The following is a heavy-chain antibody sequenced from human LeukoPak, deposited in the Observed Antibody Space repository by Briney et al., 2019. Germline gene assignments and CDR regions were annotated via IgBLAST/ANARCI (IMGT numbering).Heavy chain of an antibody. Sequence: GXXLRLSCVASGFSFSSFGMHWVRQAPGKGLEWVSTIRGGGAGAHYADSVKGRFTIYRDNTKNKLYVEMNSLRAEDTAVYFCAKASYSYGNDAFDIWGQGTKVTVSS. D-gene: IGHD5-18*01. CDR1: GFSFSSFG. J-gene: IGHJ3*02. CDR3: AKASYSYGNDAFDI. CDR2: IRGGGAGA. V-gene: IGHV3-23*01.